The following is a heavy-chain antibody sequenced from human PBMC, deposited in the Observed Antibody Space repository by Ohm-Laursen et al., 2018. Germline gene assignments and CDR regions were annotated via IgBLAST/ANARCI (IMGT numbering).Heavy chain of an antibody. V-gene: IGHV4-38-2*02. CDR1: GDSTSSGYY. J-gene: IGHJ4*02. D-gene: IGHD3-10*01. Sequence: GTLSLTCAVSGDSTSSGYYWAWIRQPPGGGLEYIGGTHHTGTTYHNPSLKSRLSISVDASKNPFSLKLRSLTAADTAMYFCARDRAGSFDYRGQGIRVIVSS. CDR3: ARDRAGSFDY. CDR2: THHTGTT.